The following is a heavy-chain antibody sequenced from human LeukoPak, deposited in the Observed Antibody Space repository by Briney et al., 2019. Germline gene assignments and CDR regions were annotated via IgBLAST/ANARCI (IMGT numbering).Heavy chain of an antibody. V-gene: IGHV4-30-2*01. CDR3: ARQTMQWELIAGNAGYNWFDP. Sequence: PSETLSLTCTVSGGSISSGGYYWSWIRQPPGKGLEWIGYIYHSGSTYYNPSLKSRVTISVDRSKNQFSLKLSSVTAADTAVYYCARQTMQWELIAGNAGYNWFDPWGQGALVTVSS. CDR2: IYHSGST. J-gene: IGHJ5*02. CDR1: GGSISSGGYY. D-gene: IGHD1-26*01.